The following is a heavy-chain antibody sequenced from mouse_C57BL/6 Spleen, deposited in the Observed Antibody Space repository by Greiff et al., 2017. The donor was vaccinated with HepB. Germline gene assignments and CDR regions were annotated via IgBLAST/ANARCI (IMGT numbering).Heavy chain of an antibody. D-gene: IGHD1-1*01. CDR2: INPSSGYT. Sequence: QVQLKQSGAELAKPGASVKLSCKASGYTFTSYWMHWVKQRPGQGLEWIGYINPSSGYTKYNQKFKDKATLTADKSSSIAYMQLSSLTYEDSAVYYCARDYYGSSPAWFAYWGQGTLVTVSA. V-gene: IGHV1-7*01. CDR1: GYTFTSYW. J-gene: IGHJ3*01. CDR3: ARDYYGSSPAWFAY.